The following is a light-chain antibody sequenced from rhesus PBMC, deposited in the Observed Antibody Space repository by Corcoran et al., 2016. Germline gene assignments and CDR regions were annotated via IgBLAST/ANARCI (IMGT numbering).Light chain of an antibody. V-gene: IGKV1-37*01. CDR1: QGISSY. Sequence: DIQMTQSPSSLSASVGDRVTITCRASQGISSYLAWYQQKPGKAPKPLIYTASNLESGVPSRVRGRGSGTEFTLTLSSLQPEDFATYYCQQYNSDPWTFGQGTKVEIK. J-gene: IGKJ1*01. CDR3: QQYNSDPWT. CDR2: TAS.